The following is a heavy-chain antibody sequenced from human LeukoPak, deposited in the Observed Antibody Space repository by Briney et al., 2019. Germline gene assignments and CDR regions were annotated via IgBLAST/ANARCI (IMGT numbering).Heavy chain of an antibody. Sequence: PGGSLRLSCVASDFNFRSNWMDWLRQAPGKRLEWVANIKGDGSEKNYVDSVKGRFSISRDNAKNSLYLEMNSLRAEDTGVYYCAKEGDWNLDYWGQGALVTVSS. CDR1: DFNFRSNW. D-gene: IGHD1-1*01. J-gene: IGHJ4*02. V-gene: IGHV3-7*04. CDR2: IKGDGSEK. CDR3: AKEGDWNLDY.